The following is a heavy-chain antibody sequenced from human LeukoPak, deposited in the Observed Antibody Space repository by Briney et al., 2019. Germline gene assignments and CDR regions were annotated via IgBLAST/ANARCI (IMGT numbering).Heavy chain of an antibody. D-gene: IGHD3-22*01. CDR1: GYSISSGYY. V-gene: IGHV4-38-2*02. J-gene: IGHJ6*03. Sequence: SETLSLTCTVSGYSISSGYYWGRTRRPPGKGLEWIGTNYHSGSNYYNPSVKSRVTISEDTTKNQMALKLSSVTAADTAVYYCARVFRSSGYYYSRVYYYMGVWGKGTTVTISS. CDR2: NYHSGSN. CDR3: ARVFRSSGYYYSRVYYYMGV.